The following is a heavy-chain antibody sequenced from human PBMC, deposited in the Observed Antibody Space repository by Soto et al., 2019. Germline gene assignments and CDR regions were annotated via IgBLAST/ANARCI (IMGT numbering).Heavy chain of an antibody. D-gene: IGHD4-4*01. Sequence: QVQLVQSGAEVKKPGASVKVSCKTSGYTFTNYGVSWVRQAPGQGLEWMGWISAQNGNRDYAQKFQGRVTMTTDTSTNTAYMELGSLRSDDAAVYYCARPVTSPDHLDIWGQGTRVTVSS. V-gene: IGHV1-18*01. CDR3: ARPVTSPDHLDI. CDR1: GYTFTNYG. J-gene: IGHJ3*02. CDR2: ISAQNGNR.